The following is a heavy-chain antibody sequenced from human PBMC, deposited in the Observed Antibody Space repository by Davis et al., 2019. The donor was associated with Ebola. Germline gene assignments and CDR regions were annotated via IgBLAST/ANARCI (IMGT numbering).Heavy chain of an antibody. V-gene: IGHV3-23*01. D-gene: IGHD2-15*01. CDR1: GFTFSSYA. CDR2: ISGSGGST. J-gene: IGHJ4*02. CDR3: ARTHCSGGSCYLDY. Sequence: GESLKISCAASGFTFSSYAMSWVRQAPGKGLEWVSAISGSGGSTYYADSVKGRFTIFRDNSKNTLYLQMNSLGVEDTAVYYCARTHCSGGSCYLDYWGQGTLVTVSS.